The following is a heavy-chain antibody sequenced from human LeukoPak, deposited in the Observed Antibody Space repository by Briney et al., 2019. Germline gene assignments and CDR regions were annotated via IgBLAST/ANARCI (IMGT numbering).Heavy chain of an antibody. Sequence: QSGGSLRLSCAASGFTFSSYEMNWVRQAPGKGLEWVSYISSSGSTIYYADSVKGRFTISRDNAKNSLYLQMNSLRAEDTAVYYCARGGTTGGFDYWGRGTLVTVSS. CDR3: ARGGTTGGFDY. CDR2: ISSSGSTI. J-gene: IGHJ4*02. CDR1: GFTFSSYE. V-gene: IGHV3-48*03. D-gene: IGHD4-17*01.